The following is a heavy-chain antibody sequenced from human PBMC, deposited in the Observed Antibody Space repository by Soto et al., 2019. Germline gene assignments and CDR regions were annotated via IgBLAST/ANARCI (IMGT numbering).Heavy chain of an antibody. CDR3: AKRKYCSSTTCFDY. CDR1: GLNVIISY. J-gene: IGHJ4*02. Sequence: PGGSLRLSCAAAGLNVIISYMSWVRKNPGKGLEWVSIMYSGGETYYAASVKGRFTISRDNSKNTLYLQMSSLRAEDTAVYYCAKRKYCSSTTCFDYWGQGTLVTVSS. CDR2: MYSGGET. D-gene: IGHD2-2*01. V-gene: IGHV3-66*01.